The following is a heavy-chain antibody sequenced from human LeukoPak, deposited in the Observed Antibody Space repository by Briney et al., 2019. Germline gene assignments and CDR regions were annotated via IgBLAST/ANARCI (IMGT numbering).Heavy chain of an antibody. D-gene: IGHD6-13*01. J-gene: IGHJ5*02. CDR1: GYAFTSYG. Sequence: ASVKVSCKASGYAFTSYGISWVRQAPGQGLEWMGWISAYNGNTNYAQKLQGRVTMTTDTPTSTAYMELRGLRSDDTAVYYCARDPGIARPKNWFDPWGQGTLVTVSS. CDR2: ISAYNGNT. V-gene: IGHV1-18*01. CDR3: ARDPGIARPKNWFDP.